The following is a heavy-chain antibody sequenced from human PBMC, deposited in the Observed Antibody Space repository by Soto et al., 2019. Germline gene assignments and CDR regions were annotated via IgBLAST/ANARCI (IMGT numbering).Heavy chain of an antibody. Sequence: EVQLLESGGGLVQPGGSLRLSCAASGFTFSSYAMSWVRQAPGKGLEWVSAISGSGGSTYYADSVKGRFTISRANSKNTRYLQMNSLRAEDTAVYYCAKYARLGYCSGGSCSRDLYYDYGMDVWGQGTTVTVSS. CDR2: ISGSGGST. CDR3: AKYARLGYCSGGSCSRDLYYDYGMDV. CDR1: GFTFSSYA. J-gene: IGHJ6*02. V-gene: IGHV3-23*01. D-gene: IGHD2-15*01.